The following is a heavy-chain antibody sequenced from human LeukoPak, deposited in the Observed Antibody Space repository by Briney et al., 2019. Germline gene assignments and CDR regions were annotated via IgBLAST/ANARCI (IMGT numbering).Heavy chain of an antibody. D-gene: IGHD6-13*01. J-gene: IGHJ4*02. CDR2: INHNSGGT. Sequence: ASVKVSCTGSGYTFSGYYMHWVRQAPGQGLEWMGWINHNSGGTNYAQKFQGRVTMTRDTSISTAYMELSRLRSDDTAVYYCAREDIWGIAAAEADYWGQGTLVTVSS. CDR1: GYTFSGYY. V-gene: IGHV1-2*02. CDR3: AREDIWGIAAAEADY.